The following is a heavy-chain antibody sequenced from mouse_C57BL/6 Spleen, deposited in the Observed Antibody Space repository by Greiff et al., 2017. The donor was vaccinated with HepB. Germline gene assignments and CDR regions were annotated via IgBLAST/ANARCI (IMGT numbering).Heavy chain of an antibody. J-gene: IGHJ4*01. Sequence: EVKLVESGPELVKPGASVKITCTASGYSLTDYNMNWVKQSNGKSLEWIGVINPNYGTTNYNQKIKGKATMTVDQSSSTVYMKLNSLTSDDTAVYYCARSSYDYEEYYAMDYWGQGTSVTVSS. D-gene: IGHD2-4*01. CDR3: ARSSYDYEEYYAMDY. CDR1: GYSLTDYN. CDR2: INPNYGTT. V-gene: IGHV1-39*01.